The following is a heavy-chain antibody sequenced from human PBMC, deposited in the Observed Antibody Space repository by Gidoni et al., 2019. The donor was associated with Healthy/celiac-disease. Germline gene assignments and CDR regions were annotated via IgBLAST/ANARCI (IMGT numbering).Heavy chain of an antibody. Sequence: LEWIGSIYYSGSTYYNPSLKNGATISVDTSKNQFSLKRSSVTAADTAVYYCARHRGSGWSSPAEYFQHWSQSTLVTVSS. CDR3: ARHRGSGWSSPAEYFQH. CDR2: IYYSGST. D-gene: IGHD6-19*01. V-gene: IGHV4-39*01. J-gene: IGHJ1*01.